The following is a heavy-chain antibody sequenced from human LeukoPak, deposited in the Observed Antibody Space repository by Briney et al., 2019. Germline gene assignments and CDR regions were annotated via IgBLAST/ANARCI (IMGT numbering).Heavy chain of an antibody. Sequence: AGGSLRLSCVASGFTFSSYGMSWVRQAPGKGLEWVSAISGSRGSTYYADSVKGRFTISRDNSKNTLYLQMNSLRAEDTAVYYCAKDYYDRGGYFDYWGQGALVTVSS. CDR1: GFTFSSYG. J-gene: IGHJ4*02. V-gene: IGHV3-23*01. CDR3: AKDYYDRGGYFDY. D-gene: IGHD3-22*01. CDR2: ISGSRGST.